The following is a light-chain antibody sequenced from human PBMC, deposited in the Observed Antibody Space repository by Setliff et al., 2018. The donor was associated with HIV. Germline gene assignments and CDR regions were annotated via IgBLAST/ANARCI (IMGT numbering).Light chain of an antibody. CDR2: DVS. V-gene: IGLV2-14*03. Sequence: QSVLTQPASVSGSPGQSITISCTGTSSDVGGYNYVSWYQQHPGKAPKLMIYDVSNRPSVVSNRFSGSKSGNTASLTISGLQAEDEADYYCSSYTSSSTLDVFGTGTKGTVL. J-gene: IGLJ1*01. CDR1: SSDVGGYNY. CDR3: SSYTSSSTLDV.